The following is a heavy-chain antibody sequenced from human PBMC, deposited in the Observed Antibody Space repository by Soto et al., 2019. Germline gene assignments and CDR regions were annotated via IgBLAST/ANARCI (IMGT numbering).Heavy chain of an antibody. CDR3: ARGPTTGGYYYGMDV. J-gene: IGHJ6*02. Sequence: PSETLSLTCTVSGGSIISYYWSWIRQPPGKGLEWIGYIYYSGSTNYNPSLKSRVTISVDTSKNQFSLKLSSVTAADTAVYYCARGPTTGGYYYGMDVWGQGTTVTVSS. CDR1: GGSIISYY. V-gene: IGHV4-59*01. D-gene: IGHD1-1*01. CDR2: IYYSGST.